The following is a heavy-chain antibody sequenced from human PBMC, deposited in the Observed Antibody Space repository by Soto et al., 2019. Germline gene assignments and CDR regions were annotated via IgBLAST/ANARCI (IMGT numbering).Heavy chain of an antibody. J-gene: IGHJ2*01. D-gene: IGHD3-16*01. CDR2: TWYDGTNK. V-gene: IGHV3-33*08. Sequence: QVQLVESGGGVVQPGRSLRLSCAASGFRFSSYGMHWVRQAPGKGLEWVAVTWYDGTNKYYADSVKGQFTISRDNSKDTLYLKMTSLRSEETVVYYCARSPWGGADYSYFHLWGPGTLVTVSS. CDR3: ARSPWGGADYSYFHL. CDR1: GFRFSSYG.